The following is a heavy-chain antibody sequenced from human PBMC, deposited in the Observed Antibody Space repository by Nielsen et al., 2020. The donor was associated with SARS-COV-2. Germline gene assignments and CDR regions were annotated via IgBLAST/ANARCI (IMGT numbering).Heavy chain of an antibody. CDR1: GGSLSTYH. Sequence: SETLSLTCSVSGGSLSTYHWSWIRQPPGKGLEWIGHIYYTGTTYYNPSLKSRVTISVDTSKNHFSLNLSSVTAADTAVYFCAGIHSSASIDFWGQGTLVTVS. J-gene: IGHJ4*02. CDR2: IYYTGTT. D-gene: IGHD6-19*01. CDR3: AGIHSSASIDF. V-gene: IGHV4-59*04.